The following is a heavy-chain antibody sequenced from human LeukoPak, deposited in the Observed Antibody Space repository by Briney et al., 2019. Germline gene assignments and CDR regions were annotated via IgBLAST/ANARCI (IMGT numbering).Heavy chain of an antibody. Sequence: PSETLSLTCTVSGGSISSYYWSWIRQPPGKGLEWIGYIYYSGSTNYNPSLKSQVTISVDTSKNQFSLKLSSVTAADTSVYYCARCACSRYYTGAFDIWGQGTMVTVSS. CDR2: IYYSGST. D-gene: IGHD3-3*01. CDR3: ARCACSRYYTGAFDI. V-gene: IGHV4-59*01. J-gene: IGHJ3*02. CDR1: GGSISSYY.